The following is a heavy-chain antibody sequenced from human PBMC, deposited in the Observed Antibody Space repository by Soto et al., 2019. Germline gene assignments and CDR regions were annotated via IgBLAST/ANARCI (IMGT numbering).Heavy chain of an antibody. D-gene: IGHD3-10*01. CDR1: GDSFTTYG. CDR3: AREGYYSGSESYSPPRYYGMDV. J-gene: IGHJ6*02. V-gene: IGHV1-18*01. Sequence: GDSFTTYGISWVRQAPGQGLEWMGWISDYNGNTNYEKKFQGRVTMTTDTSTRTAYMELKSLRSDERAVYYCAREGYYSGSESYSPPRYYGMDVWGQGTTVTVS. CDR2: ISDYNGNT.